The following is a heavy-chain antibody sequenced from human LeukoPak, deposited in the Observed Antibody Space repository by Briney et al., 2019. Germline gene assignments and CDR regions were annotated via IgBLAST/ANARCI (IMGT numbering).Heavy chain of an antibody. J-gene: IGHJ4*02. D-gene: IGHD3-22*01. V-gene: IGHV3-9*01. CDR2: ISWNSGSI. Sequence: GGSLRLSCAASGFTFSTYDMHWVRQAPGKGLEWVSGISWNSGSIGYADSVKGRFTISRDNAKNSLYLQMNSLRAEDTALYYCAKDTGYYYDSSRYYPYWGQGTLVTVSS. CDR1: GFTFSTYD. CDR3: AKDTGYYYDSSRYYPY.